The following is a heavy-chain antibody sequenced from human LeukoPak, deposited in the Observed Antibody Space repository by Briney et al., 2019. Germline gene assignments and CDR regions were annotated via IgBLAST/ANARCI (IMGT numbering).Heavy chain of an antibody. CDR1: GFTFSSYA. J-gene: IGHJ5*02. Sequence: GRSLRLSCAASGFTFSSYAMHWVRQAPGKGLEWVAVISYDGSNKYYADSVKGRFTISRDNSKNTLYLQMNSLRAEDTAVYYCARDRAYCSSTSCYSPGDNWFDPWSQGTLVTVSS. V-gene: IGHV3-30-3*01. D-gene: IGHD2-2*02. CDR3: ARDRAYCSSTSCYSPGDNWFDP. CDR2: ISYDGSNK.